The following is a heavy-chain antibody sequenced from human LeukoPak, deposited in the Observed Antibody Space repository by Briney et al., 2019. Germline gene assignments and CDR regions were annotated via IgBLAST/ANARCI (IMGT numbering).Heavy chain of an antibody. CDR2: IYYSGST. Sequence: SQTLSLTCTVSGGSISSGGYYWSWIRQHPGKGLEWIVYIYYSGSTYYNPSLKSRVTISVDTSKNQFSLKLSSVTAADTAVYYCARVTMVRGVTTKGVDYFDYWGQGTLVTVSS. V-gene: IGHV4-31*03. J-gene: IGHJ4*02. CDR1: GGSISSGGYY. D-gene: IGHD3-10*01. CDR3: ARVTMVRGVTTKGVDYFDY.